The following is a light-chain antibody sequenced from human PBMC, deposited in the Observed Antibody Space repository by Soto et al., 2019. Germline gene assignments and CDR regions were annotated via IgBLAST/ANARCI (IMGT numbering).Light chain of an antibody. V-gene: IGLV3-21*02. J-gene: IGLJ1*01. CDR2: DDS. CDR1: DIGSKS. Sequence: SYELAQPPSVSVAPGQTARITCGGNDIGSKSVHWYKQKPGQAPVLVVYDDSDRPSGIAERHSGSNSGNTATLTIRRVEAADEADYYCQVWDSSGDHYVFGTGTKVTVL. CDR3: QVWDSSGDHYV.